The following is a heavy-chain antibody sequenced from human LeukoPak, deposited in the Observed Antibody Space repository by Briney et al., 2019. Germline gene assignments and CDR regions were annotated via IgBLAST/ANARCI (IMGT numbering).Heavy chain of an antibody. D-gene: IGHD3-10*01. CDR1: GYTFTNHG. CDR3: ARKNSGSKDDAFDI. J-gene: IGHJ3*02. CDR2: VSDHSRDG. V-gene: IGHV1-18*01. Sequence: ASVKVSCKASGYTFTNHGISWVRQAPGQGAEWVGWVSDHSRDGHYAQKFQGRVTMTSDTSATTAYMELRSLRSDDTAVYYCARKNSGSKDDAFDIWGQGTMVTVSA.